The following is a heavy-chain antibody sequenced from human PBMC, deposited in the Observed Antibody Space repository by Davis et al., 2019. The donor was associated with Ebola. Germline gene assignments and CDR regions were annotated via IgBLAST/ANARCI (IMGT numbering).Heavy chain of an antibody. D-gene: IGHD1-26*01. V-gene: IGHV1-2*02. CDR1: GYTFTSYD. CDR3: ARIRGGVGAFSGMDV. Sequence: ASVKVSCKASGYTFTSYDINWVRQATGQGLEWMGWMNPNSGGTNYAQNFQGRVNMTRDTSISTGYMELSRLRSDDTAVYYCARIRGGVGAFSGMDVWGQGTTVTVSS. CDR2: MNPNSGGT. J-gene: IGHJ6*02.